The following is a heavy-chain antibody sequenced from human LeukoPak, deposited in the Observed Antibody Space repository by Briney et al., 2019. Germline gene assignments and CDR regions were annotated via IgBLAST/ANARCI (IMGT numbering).Heavy chain of an antibody. D-gene: IGHD3-10*01. V-gene: IGHV4-38-2*01. CDR3: ARRRGCFDY. CDR2: IYHSGST. J-gene: IGHJ4*02. Sequence: PSETLSLTCAVSGYSISSGYYWGWIRQPPGKGLEWIGSIYHSGSTYYNPSLKSRVTISVDTSKNQFSLKLSSVTAADTAVYYCARRRGCFDYWGQGTLATVSS. CDR1: GYSISSGYY.